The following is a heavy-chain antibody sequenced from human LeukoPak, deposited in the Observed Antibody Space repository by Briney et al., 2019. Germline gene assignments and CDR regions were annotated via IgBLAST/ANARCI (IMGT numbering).Heavy chain of an antibody. CDR2: ISSSSSTI. V-gene: IGHV3-48*01. CDR1: GFTFSSYS. Sequence: PGGSLRLSCAASGFTFSSYSMNWVRQAPGKGLEWVSYISSSSSTIYYADSVKGRFTISRDNAKNSLYLQMNSLRAEDTAVYYCARRSMDWYFALWGRGTLVTVSS. D-gene: IGHD6-6*01. CDR3: ARRSMDWYFAL. J-gene: IGHJ2*01.